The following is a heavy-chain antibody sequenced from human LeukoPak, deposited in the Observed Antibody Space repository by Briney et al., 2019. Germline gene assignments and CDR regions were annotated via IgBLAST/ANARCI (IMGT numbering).Heavy chain of an antibody. CDR2: VYYSGST. V-gene: IGHV4-59*01. J-gene: IGHJ4*02. Sequence: SETLSLTCTVSGGSISSYYWSWIRQPPGKGLEWIGYVYYSGSTNYNPSLKSRVTISVDTSKNQFSLKLSSVTAADTAVYYCARGFEGYVTDYWGQGTLVTVSS. D-gene: IGHD3-16*01. CDR3: ARGFEGYVTDY. CDR1: GGSISSYY.